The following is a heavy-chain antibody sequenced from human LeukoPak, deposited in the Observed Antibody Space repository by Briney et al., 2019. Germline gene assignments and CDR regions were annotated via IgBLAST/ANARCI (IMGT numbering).Heavy chain of an antibody. CDR1: GFTFSSYD. V-gene: IGHV3-13*01. CDR3: ARQPRNYYYYMDV. Sequence: PGGSLRLSCAASGFTFSSYDMHWVRQPTGKGLEWVSGIGILGDTFYLGSVKGRFTISRDNSKNTLYLQMNSLRAEDTAVYYCARQPRNYYYYMDVWGKGTTVTVSS. J-gene: IGHJ6*03. CDR2: IGILGDT.